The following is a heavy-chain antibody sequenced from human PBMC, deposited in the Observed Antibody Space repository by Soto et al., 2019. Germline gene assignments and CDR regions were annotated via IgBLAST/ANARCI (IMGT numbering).Heavy chain of an antibody. D-gene: IGHD3-3*01. CDR3: AKAVRGDLFYDFWSGYYNDY. CDR1: GFTFSSYA. CDR2: ISGSGGST. J-gene: IGHJ4*02. V-gene: IGHV3-23*01. Sequence: GGSLRLSCAASGFTFSSYAMSWVRQAPGKGLEWVSAISGSGGSTYYADSVKGRFTISRDNSKNTLYLQMNSLRAEDTAVYYCAKAVRGDLFYDFWSGYYNDYWGQGTLVTVSS.